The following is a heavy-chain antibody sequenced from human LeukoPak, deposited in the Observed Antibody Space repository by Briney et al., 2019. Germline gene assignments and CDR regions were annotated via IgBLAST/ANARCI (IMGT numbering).Heavy chain of an antibody. D-gene: IGHD1-26*01. Sequence: GGALRLSCAAPRFTFSSYWMHWVRQAPGEGLGWGSRISSDGRSTTYADFVKGRFTISRDNAKYTLYLQMNSLRAEDAAVYYCASRHLPVGATDRDDYWGQGTLVTVSS. CDR3: ASRHLPVGATDRDDY. CDR2: ISSDGRST. CDR1: RFTFSSYW. V-gene: IGHV3-74*01. J-gene: IGHJ4*02.